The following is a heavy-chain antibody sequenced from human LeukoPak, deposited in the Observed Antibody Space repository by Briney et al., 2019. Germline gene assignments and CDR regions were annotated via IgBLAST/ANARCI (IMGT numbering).Heavy chain of an antibody. CDR3: ARDQEADYDILTGYNNNWFDP. J-gene: IGHJ5*02. CDR2: IIPIFGTA. Sequence: ASVKVSCKASGGTFSSYAISWVRQAPGQGLEWIGGIIPIFGTANYAQKFQGRVTITTDESMSTAYMELSSLRSEDMAVYYCARDQEADYDILTGYNNNWFDPWGQGTLVTVSS. CDR1: GGTFSSYA. V-gene: IGHV1-69*05. D-gene: IGHD3-9*01.